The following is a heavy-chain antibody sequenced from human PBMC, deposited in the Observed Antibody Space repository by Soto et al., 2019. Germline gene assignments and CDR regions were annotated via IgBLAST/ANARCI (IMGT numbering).Heavy chain of an antibody. V-gene: IGHV3-23*01. D-gene: IGHD6-13*01. Sequence: PGGSLRLSCAASEFTFSNYAMSWVRQAPGKGLEWVSSISDNGGTTYYADSVKGRFTISRDNSKNTLYLQMNSLRAEDTAVYYCAKDPQQLIAYFDYWGQGTQVTVSS. CDR1: EFTFSNYA. J-gene: IGHJ4*02. CDR2: ISDNGGTT. CDR3: AKDPQQLIAYFDY.